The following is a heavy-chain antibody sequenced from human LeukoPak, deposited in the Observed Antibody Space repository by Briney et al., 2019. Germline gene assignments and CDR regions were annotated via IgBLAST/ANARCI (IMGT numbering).Heavy chain of an antibody. CDR1: GGSISSDYFY. CDR3: ARIPLGPDGYNSR. V-gene: IGHV4-31*03. CDR2: IYYSGST. Sequence: PSQTLSLTCTVSGGSISSDYFYWSWIRQHPGKGLEWIGYIYYSGSTYYNPSLKSRVTISVDTSKNQFSLKLGSVTAADTAVYYCARIPLGPDGYNSRWGQGTLVTVSS. J-gene: IGHJ4*02. D-gene: IGHD5-24*01.